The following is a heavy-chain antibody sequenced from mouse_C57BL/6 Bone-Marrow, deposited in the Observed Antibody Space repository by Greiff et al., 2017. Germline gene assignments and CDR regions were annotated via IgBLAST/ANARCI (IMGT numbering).Heavy chain of an antibody. Sequence: QVHVKQSGAELVKPGASVKISCKASGYAFSSYWMNWVKQRPGKGLEWIGQFYPGDGDTNYNGKSKGKATLTADKSSSTAYMQLSSLTSEYSACYFCARSKIRITTVVATGAMDYWGQGTSVTVSS. J-gene: IGHJ4*01. CDR1: GYAFSSYW. V-gene: IGHV1-80*01. D-gene: IGHD1-1*01. CDR3: ARSKIRITTVVATGAMDY. CDR2: FYPGDGDT.